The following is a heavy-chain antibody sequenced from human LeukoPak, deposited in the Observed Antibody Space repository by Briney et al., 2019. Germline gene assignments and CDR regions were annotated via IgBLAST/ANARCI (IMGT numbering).Heavy chain of an antibody. CDR1: GFTFSTYW. CDR2: IKQDDSEI. D-gene: IGHD2-8*01. J-gene: IGHJ4*02. V-gene: IGHV3-7*01. Sequence: EGSLRLSCAASGFTFSTYWMTWVRQAPGKGLEWVANIKQDDSEIYYVDSVKGRFAISRDNAKNSLYLQMNSLRAEDTAVYYCARDNNGPDYWGQGTLLTVSS. CDR3: ARDNNGPDY.